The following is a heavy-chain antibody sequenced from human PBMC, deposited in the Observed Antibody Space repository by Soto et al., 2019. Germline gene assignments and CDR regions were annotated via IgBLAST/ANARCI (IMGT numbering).Heavy chain of an antibody. CDR3: ARVSVSYRATCSGGSCYLFDY. CDR2: INPSGIST. Sequence: ASVKVSCKTSGYTFTNYYIHWVRQAPGQGLEWMGVINPSGISTTYAQKFQGRVTMTRDTSTSTVYMDLSSLRPEDTAVYFCARVSVSYRATCSGGSCYLFDYWGQGTLVTVSS. V-gene: IGHV1-46*01. D-gene: IGHD2-15*01. J-gene: IGHJ4*02. CDR1: GYTFTNYY.